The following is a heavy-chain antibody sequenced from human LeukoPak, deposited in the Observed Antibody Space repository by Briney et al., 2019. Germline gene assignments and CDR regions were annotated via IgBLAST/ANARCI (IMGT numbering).Heavy chain of an antibody. J-gene: IGHJ4*02. Sequence: GSLRLSCAASGFTFSSYEMNWVRQAPGKGLEWVSYISSSGSTIYYADSVKGRFTISRDNAKNSLYLQMNSLRAEDTAVYYCARGGVIPSFDYWGQGTLVTVSS. CDR2: ISSSGSTI. CDR3: ARGGVIPSFDY. V-gene: IGHV3-48*03. D-gene: IGHD3-16*02. CDR1: GFTFSSYE.